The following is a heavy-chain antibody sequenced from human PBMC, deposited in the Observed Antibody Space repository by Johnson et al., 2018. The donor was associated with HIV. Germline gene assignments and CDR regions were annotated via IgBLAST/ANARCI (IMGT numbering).Heavy chain of an antibody. D-gene: IGHD6-19*01. CDR2: ISYDGSNK. Sequence: QVQLVESGGGVVQPGRSLRLSCAASGFIFSNYAMHWGRQAPGKGLEWVAVISYDGSNKYYAVSVKGRFTISRDNSKNTLYLEMNSLRAEDTAVYYCAKGSGSGWLRDAFDIWGQGTMVTVSS. J-gene: IGHJ3*02. CDR3: AKGSGSGWLRDAFDI. V-gene: IGHV3-30-3*01. CDR1: GFIFSNYA.